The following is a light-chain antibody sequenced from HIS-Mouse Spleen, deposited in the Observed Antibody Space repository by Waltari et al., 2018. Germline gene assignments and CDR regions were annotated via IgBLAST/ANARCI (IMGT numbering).Light chain of an antibody. CDR1: AFPPKY. CDR2: EVS. J-gene: IGLJ2*01. CDR3: YSTDSSGNHRV. Sequence: SYELTQPPSVSVSPAQTARITRPGDAFPPKYSYWYQQKSGPAPVLVIYEVSKRPSGIPERFSGSSSGTMATLTISGAQVEDEADYYCYSTDSSGNHRVFGGGTKLTVL. V-gene: IGLV3-10*01.